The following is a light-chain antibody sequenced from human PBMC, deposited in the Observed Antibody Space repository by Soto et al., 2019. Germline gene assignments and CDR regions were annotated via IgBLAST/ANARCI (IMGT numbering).Light chain of an antibody. CDR1: QSIRSNY. Sequence: ETVLTQSPGTLSLSPGERATLSCRASQSIRSNYLAWYRQTPGQAPRLLIYGASKRASGIADRFSGSGSGTDFTLLIRRLEPEDFALYYCQQYGSSPWTFGQGTKVEIK. J-gene: IGKJ1*01. CDR2: GAS. CDR3: QQYGSSPWT. V-gene: IGKV3-20*01.